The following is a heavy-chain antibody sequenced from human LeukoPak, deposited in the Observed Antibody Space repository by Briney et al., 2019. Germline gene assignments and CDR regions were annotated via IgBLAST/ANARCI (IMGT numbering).Heavy chain of an antibody. CDR1: GYTLTELS. V-gene: IGHV1-24*01. CDR2: FDPEDGET. D-gene: IGHD3-10*01. J-gene: IGHJ4*02. Sequence: PRASVKVSCKVSGYTLTELSMHWVQQAPGKGLEWMGGFDPEDGETIYAQKFQGRVTMTEDTSTDTAYMELSSLRSEDTAVYYCAASPILWFGELEEKFDYWGQGTLVTVSS. CDR3: AASPILWFGELEEKFDY.